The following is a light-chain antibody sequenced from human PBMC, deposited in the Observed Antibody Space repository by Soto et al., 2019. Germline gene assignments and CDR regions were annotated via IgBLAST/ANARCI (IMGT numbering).Light chain of an antibody. Sequence: AIRMTQSPSSLSASTGDRVTITCRASQGISSYLAWYQQKPGKAPKLLIYAASTLQSGVPSRFSGSGSGTDFTLTISRLQSEDFATYYCQQANSFPFTFGPGTKVDIK. CDR3: QQANSFPFT. J-gene: IGKJ3*01. V-gene: IGKV1-8*01. CDR2: AAS. CDR1: QGISSY.